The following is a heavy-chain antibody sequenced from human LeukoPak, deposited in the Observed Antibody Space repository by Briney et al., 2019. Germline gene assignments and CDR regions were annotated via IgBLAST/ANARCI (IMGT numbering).Heavy chain of an antibody. J-gene: IGHJ4*02. Sequence: SETLSLTCAVYGESFSGYYWNWIRQPPGKGLEWIGEINHSGSTNYNPSLRSRITISLDRSKQKFSLKLTSVTAADTAVYFCARGAEYYAIWRGYAGYSDYWGQGISVTVSS. CDR3: ARGAEYYAIWRGYAGYSDY. CDR1: GESFSGYY. V-gene: IGHV4-34*01. D-gene: IGHD3-3*01. CDR2: INHSGST.